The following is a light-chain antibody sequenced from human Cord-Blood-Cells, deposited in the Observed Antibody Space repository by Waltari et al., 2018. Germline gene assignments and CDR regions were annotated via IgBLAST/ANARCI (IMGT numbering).Light chain of an antibody. CDR1: QSSSSY. CDR2: AAS. J-gene: IGKJ1*01. Sequence: DIQMTQSPSSLSASVGARVTITCRASQSSSSYLHWYQQKPGKAPKLLIYAASSLQSGGPSRFSGSGSGTDVTLTISSRQPEDFATYYCQQSYSTLGTVGQGTKVEIK. CDR3: QQSYSTLGT. V-gene: IGKV1-39*01.